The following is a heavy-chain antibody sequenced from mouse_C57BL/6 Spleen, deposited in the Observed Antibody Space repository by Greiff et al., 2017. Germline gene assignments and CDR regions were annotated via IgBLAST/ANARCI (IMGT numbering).Heavy chain of an antibody. D-gene: IGHD4-1*01. J-gene: IGHJ1*03. CDR2: ISSGGDYI. Sequence: EVMLVESGEGLVKPGGSLKLSCAASGFTFSSYAMSWVRQTPEKRLEWVAYISSGGDYIYYADTVKGRFTISRDNARNTLYLQMSSLKSEDTAMYYCTRSTGTYWYFDVWGTGTTVTVSS. CDR1: GFTFSSYA. V-gene: IGHV5-9-1*02. CDR3: TRSTGTYWYFDV.